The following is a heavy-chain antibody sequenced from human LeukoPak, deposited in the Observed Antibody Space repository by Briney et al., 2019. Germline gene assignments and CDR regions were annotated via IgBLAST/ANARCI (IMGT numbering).Heavy chain of an antibody. D-gene: IGHD4-17*01. J-gene: IGHJ4*02. Sequence: PGGSLRLSCAASGFIFSSYAMHWVRQAPGTGLEWVAVIWSDGSNKYYADSVKGRFTISRDNSKNTLYLQMNSLRAEDTAVYYCAKSQDFGDYDVAFWGQGTLVTVSS. CDR3: AKSQDFGDYDVAF. V-gene: IGHV3-33*03. CDR1: GFIFSSYA. CDR2: IWSDGSNK.